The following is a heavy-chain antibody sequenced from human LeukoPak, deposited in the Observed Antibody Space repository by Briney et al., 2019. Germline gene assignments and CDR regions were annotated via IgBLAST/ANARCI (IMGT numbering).Heavy chain of an antibody. J-gene: IGHJ4*02. V-gene: IGHV4-59*01. Sequence: SETLSLTCTVSGGSISSYYWSWIRQPPGKGLEWNGYIYYSGTTNYNPSLKSRVTISVDTSKNQFSLKLSSVTAADTAVYYCARGVYIAAAQYGYWGQGTLVTVSS. CDR1: GGSISSYY. CDR3: ARGVYIAAAQYGY. CDR2: IYYSGTT. D-gene: IGHD6-13*01.